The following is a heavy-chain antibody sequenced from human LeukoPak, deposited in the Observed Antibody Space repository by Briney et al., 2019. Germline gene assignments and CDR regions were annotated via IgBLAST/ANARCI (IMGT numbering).Heavy chain of an antibody. CDR1: GYIFTSYS. J-gene: IGHJ4*02. CDR3: ARGLGVPYYDSSGYYADY. V-gene: IGHV1-18*01. D-gene: IGHD3-22*01. Sequence: GASVKVSCKASGYIFTSYSLTWVRQAPGQGLEWMGCISTYNGNTNYAQKVQGRVTMTTDTSTSTAYMELRSLRSDDTAVYYCARGLGVPYYDSSGYYADYWGQGSLVTVSS. CDR2: ISTYNGNT.